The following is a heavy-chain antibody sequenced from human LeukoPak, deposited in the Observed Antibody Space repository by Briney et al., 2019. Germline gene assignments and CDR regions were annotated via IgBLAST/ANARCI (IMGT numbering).Heavy chain of an antibody. CDR2: INPSGTGT. CDR3: ARDDNYGIFVNVDY. D-gene: IGHD4-11*01. CDR1: GYTITNNY. J-gene: IGHJ4*02. Sequence: GASVKVSCKASGYTITNNYMHWVRQAPGQGLEWMGAINPSGTGTSYAQKFQGRITMSRDTSTSTAYMELSGLRSDDPAVYYCARDDNYGIFVNVDYWGQGTLVTVSS. V-gene: IGHV1-46*01.